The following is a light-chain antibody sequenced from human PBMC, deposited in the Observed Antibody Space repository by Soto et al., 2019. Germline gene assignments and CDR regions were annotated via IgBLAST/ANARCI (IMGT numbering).Light chain of an antibody. CDR1: QGISSY. J-gene: IGKJ4*01. V-gene: IGKV1-8*01. CDR2: AAS. Sequence: AIRMTQSPSSLSASTGDRVTITCRASQGISSYLAWYQQKPGKAPKLLIYAASTLQSGVPSRFSGSGSGTDFTLTISCLQSEDFATYYCQQYYSYPRSLGGGTKVDIK. CDR3: QQYYSYPRS.